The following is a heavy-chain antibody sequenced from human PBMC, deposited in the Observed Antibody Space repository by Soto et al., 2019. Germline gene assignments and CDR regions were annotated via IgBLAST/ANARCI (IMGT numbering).Heavy chain of an antibody. CDR3: AIGAVYTIFGVGGYYYYYYMDV. CDR2: TYYRSKWYN. D-gene: IGHD3-3*01. Sequence: SQTLSLTCAISGDSVSSNSAAWNWIRQSPSRGLEWLGRTYYRSKWYNDYAVSVKSRITINPDTSKNQFSLPLNSVTPEDTAVYYCAIGAVYTIFGVGGYYYYYYMDVWGKGTTVTVSS. J-gene: IGHJ6*03. CDR1: GDSVSSNSAA. V-gene: IGHV6-1*01.